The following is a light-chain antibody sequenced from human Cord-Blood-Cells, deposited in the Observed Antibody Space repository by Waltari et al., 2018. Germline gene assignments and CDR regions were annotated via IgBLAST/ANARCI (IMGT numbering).Light chain of an antibody. CDR3: AAWDDSLSGNWV. CDR2: RSN. J-gene: IGLJ3*02. CDR1: SSNIGSNY. Sequence: QSVLTQPPSASGTPGQRVTISCSASSSNIGSNYAYWYQQLPGTAPKLLIYRSNRRPSGVPDRSSGSKSGTSASLAISGLRSEDEADYYCAAWDDSLSGNWVFGGGTKLTVL. V-gene: IGLV1-47*01.